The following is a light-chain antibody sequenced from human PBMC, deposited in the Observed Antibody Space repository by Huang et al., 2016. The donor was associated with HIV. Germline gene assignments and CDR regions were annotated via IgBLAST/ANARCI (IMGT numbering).Light chain of an antibody. V-gene: IGKV1-33*01. Sequence: DIQMTQSPSSLSASVGDRVTITCQASQDISNYLNWYQQKTGKAPKLLIYDASNLETGVPARLSGSGAGTEFTFTISSLQPEDIATYYCQQYDNLHGYRFTFGPGTKVDIK. CDR2: DAS. CDR1: QDISNY. CDR3: QQYDNLHGYRFT. J-gene: IGKJ3*01.